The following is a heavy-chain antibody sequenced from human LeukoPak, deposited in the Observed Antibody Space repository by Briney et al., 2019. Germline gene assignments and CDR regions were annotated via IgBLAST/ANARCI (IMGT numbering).Heavy chain of an antibody. CDR2: ISYDGSNK. CDR1: GFTFSIYG. CDR3: AKDVCGGDCLNFDY. V-gene: IGHV3-30*18. D-gene: IGHD2-21*02. Sequence: GGSLRLSCAASGFTFSIYGMHWVRQAPGKGLEWVAVISYDGSNKYYADSVKGRLTISRDNSKNTLYLQMNSLRAEDTAVYYCAKDVCGGDCLNFDYWGQGTLVTVSS. J-gene: IGHJ4*02.